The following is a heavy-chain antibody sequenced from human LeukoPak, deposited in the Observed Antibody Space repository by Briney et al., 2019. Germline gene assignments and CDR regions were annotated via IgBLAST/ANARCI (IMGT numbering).Heavy chain of an antibody. CDR1: GYTFTSYG. CDR2: ISAYNGNT. J-gene: IGHJ6*02. Sequence: ASVKVSCKASGYTFTSYGISGGRQAPGQGLEWMGWISAYNGNTNYAQKLQGRVTMTTDTSTSTAYMELRSLRSDDTAVYYCARDSPPGYYYGMDVWGQGTTVTVSS. V-gene: IGHV1-18*01. D-gene: IGHD7-27*01. CDR3: ARDSPPGYYYGMDV.